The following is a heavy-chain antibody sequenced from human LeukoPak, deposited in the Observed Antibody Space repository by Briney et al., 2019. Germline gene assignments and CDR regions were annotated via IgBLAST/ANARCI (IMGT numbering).Heavy chain of an antibody. J-gene: IGHJ3*02. CDR2: IIPIFGTA. D-gene: IGHD6-19*01. CDR1: GGTFSSYA. V-gene: IGHV1-69*05. Sequence: SVKVSCKASGGTFSSYAISWVRQAPGQGLEWMGRIIPIFGTANYAQKFQGRVTTTTDGSTSTAYMELSSLRSEDTAVYYCARDSSGWYAPLDAFDIWGQGTMVTVSS. CDR3: ARDSSGWYAPLDAFDI.